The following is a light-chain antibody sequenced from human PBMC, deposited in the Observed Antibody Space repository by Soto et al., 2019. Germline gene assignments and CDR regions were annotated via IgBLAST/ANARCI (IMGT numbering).Light chain of an antibody. V-gene: IGKV3-20*01. CDR3: QQYGSSPQT. CDR1: QSVRSNC. J-gene: IGKJ5*01. Sequence: EIVLTQSPGTLSMSPGESATLSCRASQSVRSNCLAWYQQKPGQAPRLLIYGASNRATVIPDRFSGSGSGTDFTLTISRQEPEDFAVYYCQQYGSSPQTFGQGTRLDIE. CDR2: GAS.